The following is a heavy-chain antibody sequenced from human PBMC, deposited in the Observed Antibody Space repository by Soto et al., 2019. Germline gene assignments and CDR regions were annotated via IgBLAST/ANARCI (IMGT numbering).Heavy chain of an antibody. CDR3: ARGSANLHF. V-gene: IGHV4-59*08. CDR2: IYYSGST. D-gene: IGHD3-10*01. Sequence: QVQLQESGPGLVKPSETLSLTSNVSGGSIDTYYWSWIRHPPGKGLERIVYIYYSGSTKYTPSPQCQPTISVDTAKNQFSLKLNSVTAADTAVYYCARGSANLHFWGQGTLVTVSS. CDR1: GGSIDTYY. J-gene: IGHJ4*02.